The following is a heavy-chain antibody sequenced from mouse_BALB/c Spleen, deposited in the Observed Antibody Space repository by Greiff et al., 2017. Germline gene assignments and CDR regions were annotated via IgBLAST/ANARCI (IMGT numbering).Heavy chain of an antibody. CDR3: ARSGYYGSSPFAY. CDR2: ISYDGSN. D-gene: IGHD1-1*01. Sequence: EVQRVESGPGLVKPSQSLSLTCSVTGYSITSGYYWNWIRQFPGNKLEWMGYISYDGSNNYNPSLKNRISITRDTSKNQFFLKLNSVTTEDTATYYCARSGYYGSSPFAYWGQGTLVTVSA. J-gene: IGHJ3*01. CDR1: GYSITSGYY. V-gene: IGHV3-6*02.